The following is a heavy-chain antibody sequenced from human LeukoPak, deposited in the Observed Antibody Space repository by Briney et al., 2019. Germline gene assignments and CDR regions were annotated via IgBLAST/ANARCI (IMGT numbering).Heavy chain of an antibody. CDR1: GFTFSSYA. V-gene: IGHV3-64D*09. Sequence: GGSLRLSCSASGFTFSSYAMHWVCQAPGKGLEYVSAISSNGGSTYYADSVKGRFTISRDNSKNTLYLQMSSLRAEDTAVYYCVRGWLQSGFDYWGQGTLFTVSS. J-gene: IGHJ4*02. D-gene: IGHD5-24*01. CDR3: VRGWLQSGFDY. CDR2: ISSNGGST.